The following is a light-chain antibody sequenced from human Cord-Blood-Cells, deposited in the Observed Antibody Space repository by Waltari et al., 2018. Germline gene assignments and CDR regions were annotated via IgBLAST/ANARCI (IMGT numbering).Light chain of an antibody. J-gene: IGLJ1*01. CDR2: DVS. CDR3: SSYTSSSTPNV. Sequence: QSALTQPASVSGSPGKSITISCTGTSRDVGGYNYVSWYQQHPGKAPKLMIYDVSNRPSGVSNRFSGSKSGNTASLTISGLQAEDEADYYCSSYTSSSTPNVFGTGTKVTVL. CDR1: SRDVGGYNY. V-gene: IGLV2-14*01.